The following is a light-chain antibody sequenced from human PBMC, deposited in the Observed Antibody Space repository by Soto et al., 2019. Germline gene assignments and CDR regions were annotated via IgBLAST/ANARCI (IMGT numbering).Light chain of an antibody. CDR3: CSYAGSRTFYV. V-gene: IGLV2-23*03. J-gene: IGLJ1*01. Sequence: QSVLTQPASVSGSPGQSITISCTGTSSDVGNYNLVSWYQQHPGKAPKLMIYEGSKRPSGVSNRFSGSKSGNTAFLTISGLQAEDEADYYCCSYAGSRTFYVFGSGTKVTVL. CDR1: SSDVGNYNL. CDR2: EGS.